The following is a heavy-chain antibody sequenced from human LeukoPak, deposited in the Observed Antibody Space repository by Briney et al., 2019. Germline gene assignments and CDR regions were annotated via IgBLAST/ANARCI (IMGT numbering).Heavy chain of an antibody. Sequence: GGSLRLSCAASGITFSNYAMSWVRQAPGKGLEWVSTITGPGGSTYHADSVKGRFTVSRDNSKNTLYLQMNSLRVEDTAVYYCAKKGATTGDFDYWGQGTLVTVSS. CDR2: ITGPGGST. D-gene: IGHD1-26*01. CDR1: GITFSNYA. V-gene: IGHV3-23*01. CDR3: AKKGATTGDFDY. J-gene: IGHJ4*02.